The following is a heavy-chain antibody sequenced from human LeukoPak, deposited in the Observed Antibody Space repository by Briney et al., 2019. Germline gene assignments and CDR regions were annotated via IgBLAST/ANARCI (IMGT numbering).Heavy chain of an antibody. CDR2: INPRTSNI. CDR1: GFTFSDYY. CDR3: AKAVIAAAAHLYGMDV. V-gene: IGHV3-11*01. J-gene: IGHJ6*02. D-gene: IGHD6-13*01. Sequence: GGSLRLSCATSGFTFSDYYMSWIRQAPGKGLEWVSYINPRTSNIYYADSMKGRFTISRDNTKNSLYLQMNSLRAEDTALYYCAKAVIAAAAHLYGMDVWGQGTTVTVSS.